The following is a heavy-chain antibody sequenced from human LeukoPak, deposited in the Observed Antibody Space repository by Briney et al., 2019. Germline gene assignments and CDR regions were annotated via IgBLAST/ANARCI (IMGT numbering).Heavy chain of an antibody. CDR1: GDSVSSNSAA. CDR3: NGYYDSSGFYGMDV. J-gene: IGHJ6*02. CDR2: TYYRSKWYN. D-gene: IGHD3-22*01. V-gene: IGHV6-1*01. Sequence: SQTLSLTCAISGDSVSSNSAAWNWIRHSPSRGLEWLGRTYYRSKWYNDYAVSVKSRITINPDTSKNQFSLQLNSVTPEDTAVYYCNGYYDSSGFYGMDVWGQGTTVTVSS.